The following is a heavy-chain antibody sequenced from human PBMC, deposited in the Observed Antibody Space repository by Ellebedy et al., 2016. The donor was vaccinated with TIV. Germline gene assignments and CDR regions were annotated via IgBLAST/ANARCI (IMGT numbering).Heavy chain of an antibody. D-gene: IGHD3-22*01. CDR1: GFTFRSYW. V-gene: IGHV3-23*01. Sequence: PGGSLRLSCAASGFTFRSYWMHWVRQAPGKGLVWVSTISNTGSRTYYADSVEGRFIISRDNSRRTLFLQMNSLRAEDTAIYYCAKGRGGGSDSSAPRYYFDYWGLGTLVTVSS. CDR2: ISNTGSRT. J-gene: IGHJ4*02. CDR3: AKGRGGGSDSSAPRYYFDY.